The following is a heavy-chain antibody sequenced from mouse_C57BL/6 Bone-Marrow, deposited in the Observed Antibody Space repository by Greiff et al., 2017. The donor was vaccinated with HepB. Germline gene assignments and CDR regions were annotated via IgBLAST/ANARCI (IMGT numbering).Heavy chain of an antibody. CDR2: IYPGSGST. J-gene: IGHJ1*03. D-gene: IGHD2-1*01. CDR1: GYTFTSYW. V-gene: IGHV1-55*01. Sequence: VQLQQPGAELVKPGASVKMSCKASGYTFTSYWITWVKQRPGQGLEWIGDIYPGSGSTNYNEKFKSTATLTVDTSSSTAYMQLSSLSSEDSAVYYCARGGYGNSHWYFDVWGTGTTVTVSS. CDR3: ARGGYGNSHWYFDV.